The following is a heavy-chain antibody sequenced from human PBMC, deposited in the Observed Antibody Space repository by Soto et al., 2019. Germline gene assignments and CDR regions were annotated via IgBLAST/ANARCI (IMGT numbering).Heavy chain of an antibody. CDR2: ISAYNGNT. V-gene: IGHV1-18*04. Sequence: QVQLVQSGAEVKKPGASVKVSCKASGYTFTSYGISWVRQAPGQGLEWMGWISAYNGNTNYAQKLQGRVTMTTDTSTSTAYMELRSLRSDDTAVYYCARDEERGVIEGLNGFDPWGQGTLVTVSS. J-gene: IGHJ5*02. D-gene: IGHD3-16*02. CDR1: GYTFTSYG. CDR3: ARDEERGVIEGLNGFDP.